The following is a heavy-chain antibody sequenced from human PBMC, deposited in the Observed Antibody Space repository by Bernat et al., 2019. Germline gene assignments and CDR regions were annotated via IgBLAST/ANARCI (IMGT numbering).Heavy chain of an antibody. Sequence: QVQLVQSGAEVKKPGASVKVSCKASGYTFTSYAMHWVRQAPGQRLEWMGWINAGNGNTKYSQKFQGRVTITRETSERTAYMELSRLRSEEKAVYYCARRRMVRGVNVGGFDYWGQGTLVTVSS. CDR1: GYTFTSYA. CDR2: INAGNGNT. V-gene: IGHV1-3*01. CDR3: ARRRMVRGVNVGGFDY. D-gene: IGHD3-10*01. J-gene: IGHJ4*02.